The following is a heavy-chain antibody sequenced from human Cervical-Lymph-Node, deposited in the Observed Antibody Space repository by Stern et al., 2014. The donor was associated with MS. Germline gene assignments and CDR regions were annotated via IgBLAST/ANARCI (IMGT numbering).Heavy chain of an antibody. J-gene: IGHJ4*02. CDR3: ARWSWGYSGYDRGPFDY. D-gene: IGHD5-12*01. Sequence: VQLVQSGAEVKKPGASVKVSCKASGYTFTRYAMHWVRQAPGQRLEWMGWINAGFGSTKYSQNFQGRLTFTADTSASTAYMELNSLRSEDTAVYYCARWSWGYSGYDRGPFDYWGQGALVTVSS. CDR2: INAGFGST. V-gene: IGHV1-3*01. CDR1: GYTFTRYA.